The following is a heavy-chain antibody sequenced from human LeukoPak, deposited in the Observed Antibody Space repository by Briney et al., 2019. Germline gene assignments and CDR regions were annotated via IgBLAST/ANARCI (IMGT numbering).Heavy chain of an antibody. CDR1: GGSFSGYY. CDR2: INHSGST. Sequence: TPSETLSLTCAVYGGSFSGYYWSWIRQPPGKGLEWIGEINHSGSTNYNPSLKSRVTISVDTSKNQFSLKLSSVTAADTAVYYCARDKRGGYDILTGYYYYYGMDVWGQGTTVTVSS. V-gene: IGHV4-34*01. CDR3: ARDKRGGYDILTGYYYYYGMDV. J-gene: IGHJ6*02. D-gene: IGHD3-9*01.